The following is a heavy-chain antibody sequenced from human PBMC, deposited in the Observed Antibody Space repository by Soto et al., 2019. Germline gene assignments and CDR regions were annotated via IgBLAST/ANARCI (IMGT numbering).Heavy chain of an antibody. CDR1: GWTFSNYG. CDR2: ISLYSDGT. CDR3: ARVVPGAEAWFGP. Sequence: TSLKVSGKTSGWTFSNYGITWVRQAPGQPLEWLGWISLYSDGTNYAQKFQGRVSMTTDTSTTTAYMELRSLRSDDTAVYYCARVVPGAEAWFGPWGQGTMVTVSS. D-gene: IGHD2-2*01. J-gene: IGHJ5*02. V-gene: IGHV1-18*01.